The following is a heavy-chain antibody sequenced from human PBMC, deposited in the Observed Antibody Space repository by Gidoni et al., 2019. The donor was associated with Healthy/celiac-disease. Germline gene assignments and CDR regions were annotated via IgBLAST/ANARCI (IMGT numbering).Heavy chain of an antibody. J-gene: IGHJ6*02. V-gene: IGHV4-34*01. CDR2: INHSGST. CDR1: GGSFSGYY. CDR3: ARGAYCSSTSCYNSLYYYYGMDV. Sequence: QVQLQQWGAGLLKPSETLSLTCAVYGGSFSGYYWSWIRQPPGKGLEWIGEINHSGSTNYNPSLKRRVTISLDTSKNQFSLKLSSVTAADTAVYYCARGAYCSSTSCYNSLYYYYGMDVWGQGTTVTVSS. D-gene: IGHD2-2*02.